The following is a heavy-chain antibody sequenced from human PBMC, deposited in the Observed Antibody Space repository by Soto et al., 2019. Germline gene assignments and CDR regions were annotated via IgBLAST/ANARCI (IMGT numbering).Heavy chain of an antibody. CDR1: EASIGASY. Sequence: SEALSLTCTVSEASIGASYWSWIRQSPGKGLEWMGYNFYSGSTNYSPSLTSPVSMTVDSSKNQVSLTLSSVTAAATAVHYCARVSTVTKLAYWGICMLVIVYS. J-gene: IGHJ1*01. CDR2: NFYSGST. D-gene: IGHD4-17*01. V-gene: IGHV4-59*01. CDR3: ARVSTVTKLAY.